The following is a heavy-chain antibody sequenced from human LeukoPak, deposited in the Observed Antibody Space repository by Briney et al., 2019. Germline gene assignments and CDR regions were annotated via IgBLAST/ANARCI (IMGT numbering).Heavy chain of an antibody. Sequence: PSETLSLTCTVSGGSMCSYHWSWIRQPPRKGLEWIGYIFYSGSTNYNPSLKSRVTLSVDTSKNQFSLKLGSVTAADTAVYYCARQPYMLGAYYFDYWGQGTLVTVSS. CDR3: ARQPYMLGAYYFDY. CDR2: IFYSGST. D-gene: IGHD1-26*01. V-gene: IGHV4-59*08. CDR1: GGSMCSYH. J-gene: IGHJ4*02.